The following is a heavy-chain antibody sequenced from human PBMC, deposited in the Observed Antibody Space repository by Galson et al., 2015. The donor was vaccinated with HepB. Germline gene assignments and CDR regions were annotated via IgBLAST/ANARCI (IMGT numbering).Heavy chain of an antibody. CDR2: INDDGRHT. CDR1: GFIIRNYG. CDR3: TKGGGGYYEIDY. V-gene: IGHV3-23*01. Sequence: SLRLSCAASGFIIRNYGMSWVRQAPGKGLEWVSTINDDGRHTHYADNVRGRFTISKDTSENTLYLHMNSLRADDTAVYYCTKGGGGYYEIDYWGQGALVSVSS. J-gene: IGHJ4*02. D-gene: IGHD2-15*01.